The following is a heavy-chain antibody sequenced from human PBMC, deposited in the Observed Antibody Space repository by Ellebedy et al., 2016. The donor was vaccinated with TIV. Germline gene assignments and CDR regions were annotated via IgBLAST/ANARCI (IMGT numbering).Heavy chain of an antibody. CDR3: AKGGVDIVAFDY. CDR1: GFTFSSYG. V-gene: IGHV3-30*18. Sequence: GESLKISCAASGFTFSSYGMHWVRQAPGKGLEWVAVISYDGSNKYYADSVKGRFTISRDNSKNTLYLQMNSLRAEDTAVYYCAKGGVDIVAFDYWGQGTLVTVSS. D-gene: IGHD5-12*01. J-gene: IGHJ4*02. CDR2: ISYDGSNK.